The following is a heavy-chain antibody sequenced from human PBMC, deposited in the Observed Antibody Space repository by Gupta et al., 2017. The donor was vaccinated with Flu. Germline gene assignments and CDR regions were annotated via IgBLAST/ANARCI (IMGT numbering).Heavy chain of an antibody. CDR2: IWYDGNNQ. CDR3: ARDRYCSSRGRNYMDV. V-gene: IGHV3-33*01. D-gene: IGHD6-6*01. J-gene: IGHJ6*03. Sequence: WVRHAPGNGLEGGAVIWYDGNNQYYEYTVKDRFTIAKDNSRNRLDLERNSLKAEDTAVYECARDRYCSSRGRNYMDVWGKGTTVTVS.